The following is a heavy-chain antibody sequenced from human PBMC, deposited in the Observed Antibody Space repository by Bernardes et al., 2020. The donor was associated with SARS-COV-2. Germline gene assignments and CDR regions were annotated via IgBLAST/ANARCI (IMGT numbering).Heavy chain of an antibody. V-gene: IGHV1-18*04. J-gene: IGHJ4*02. CDR3: ATMIRAIDY. CDR2: ISVHTGQT. CDR1: GSDFNNYGFTSYG. Sequence: ASVKVSCKTSGSDFNNYGFTSYGFSWVRQAPGQGLEWMGWISVHTGQTDYALKFQGRVTMTTDTATRTAFMELRSLRSDDTAMYYCATMIRAIDYWGQGTLVTVSS. D-gene: IGHD3-10*01.